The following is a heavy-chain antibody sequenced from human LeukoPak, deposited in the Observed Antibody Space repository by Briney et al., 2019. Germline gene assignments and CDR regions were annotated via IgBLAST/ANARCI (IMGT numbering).Heavy chain of an antibody. D-gene: IGHD2-15*01. Sequence: ASVKVSCKASGYTFTSYGISWVRQAPGQGLEWMGWISAYNGNTNYAQKLQGRVTMTTDTSTSTAYMELRSLRSDDTAVYYCASDQGIYYYYGMDVWGQGTTVTLSS. CDR3: ASDQGIYYYYGMDV. V-gene: IGHV1-18*01. CDR1: GYTFTSYG. CDR2: ISAYNGNT. J-gene: IGHJ6*02.